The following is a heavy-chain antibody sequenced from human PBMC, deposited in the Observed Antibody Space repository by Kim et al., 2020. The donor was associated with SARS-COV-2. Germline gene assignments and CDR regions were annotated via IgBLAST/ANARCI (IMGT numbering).Heavy chain of an antibody. Sequence: GGSLRLSCAASGFTFSSYGMHWVRQAPGKGLEWVAVIWYDGSNKYYADSVKGRFTISRDNSKNTLYLQMNSLRAEDTAVYYWARPAGIAAAGYYYYYGMDVWGQGATVTVSS. D-gene: IGHD6-13*01. V-gene: IGHV3-33*01. CDR3: ARPAGIAAAGYYYYYGMDV. J-gene: IGHJ6*02. CDR1: GFTFSSYG. CDR2: IWYDGSNK.